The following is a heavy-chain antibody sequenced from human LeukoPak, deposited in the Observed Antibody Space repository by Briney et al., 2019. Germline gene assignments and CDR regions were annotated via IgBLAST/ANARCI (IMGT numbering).Heavy chain of an antibody. CDR1: GGSFSGYY. CDR3: ATVPAAISGAYTYNWFDP. Sequence: PSETLSLTCAVYGGSFSGYYWSWIRQPPGKGLEWIGEIDHSGSTNYNPSLKSRVTISVDTSKNQFSLKLSSVTAADTAVYYCATVPAAISGAYTYNWFDPWGQGTLVTVSS. J-gene: IGHJ5*02. CDR2: IDHSGST. V-gene: IGHV4-34*01. D-gene: IGHD2-2*01.